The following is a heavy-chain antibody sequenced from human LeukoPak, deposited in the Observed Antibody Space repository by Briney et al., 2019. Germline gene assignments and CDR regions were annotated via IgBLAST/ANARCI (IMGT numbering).Heavy chain of an antibody. D-gene: IGHD4-17*01. J-gene: IGHJ4*02. CDR1: GGTFSSYA. CDR3: ARDGNGDYAGDPPEY. Sequence: ASVKVSCKASGGTFSSYAISWVRQAPGQGLEWMGGIIPIFGTANYAQKFQGRVTITADESTSTAYMELSSLRSEDTAVYYCARDGNGDYAGDPPEYWGQGTLVTVPS. CDR2: IIPIFGTA. V-gene: IGHV1-69*13.